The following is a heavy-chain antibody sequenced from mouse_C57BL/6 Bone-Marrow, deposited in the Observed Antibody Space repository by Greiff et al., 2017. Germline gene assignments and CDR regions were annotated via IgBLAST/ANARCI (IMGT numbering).Heavy chain of an antibody. CDR1: GYTFNDYY. CDR2: IDPENGDT. J-gene: IGHJ2*01. Sequence: VQLQQSGAELVRPGASVKLSCTASGYTFNDYYMHWVKQRPEQGLEWIGWIDPENGDTDYASKFKGKAKITADTSSSTAYMQLSSLTSEDTAVYYCTASGLYFDYWGQGTTLTVSS. CDR3: TASGLYFDY. V-gene: IGHV14-4*01. D-gene: IGHD6-1*01.